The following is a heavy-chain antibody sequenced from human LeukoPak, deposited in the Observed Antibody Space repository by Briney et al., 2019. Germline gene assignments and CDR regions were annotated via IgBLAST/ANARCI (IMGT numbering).Heavy chain of an antibody. V-gene: IGHV1-18*01. CDR3: ARVVITFGGVIVTPGDY. D-gene: IGHD3-16*02. Sequence: ASVKVSCKASGYTFTSYGISWMRQAPGQGLEWMGWISAYNGNTNYAQKLQGRVTMTTDTSTSTAYMELRSLRSDDTAVYYCARVVITFGGVIVTPGDYWGQGTLVTVSS. CDR1: GYTFTSYG. CDR2: ISAYNGNT. J-gene: IGHJ4*02.